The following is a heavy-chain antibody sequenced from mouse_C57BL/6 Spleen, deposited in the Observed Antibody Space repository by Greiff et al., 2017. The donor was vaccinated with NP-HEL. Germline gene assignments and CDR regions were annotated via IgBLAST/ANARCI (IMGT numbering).Heavy chain of an antibody. D-gene: IGHD2-1*01. CDR1: GYTFTSYW. CDR3: ARCGNYGANYFDY. V-gene: IGHV1-53*01. CDR2: INPSNGGT. Sequence: QVQLKQPGTELVKPGASVKLSCKASGYTFTSYWMHWVKQRPGQGLEWIGNINPSNGGTNYNEKFKSKATLTVDKSSSTAYMQLSSLTSEDSAVYYCARCGNYGANYFDYWGQGTTLTVSS. J-gene: IGHJ2*01.